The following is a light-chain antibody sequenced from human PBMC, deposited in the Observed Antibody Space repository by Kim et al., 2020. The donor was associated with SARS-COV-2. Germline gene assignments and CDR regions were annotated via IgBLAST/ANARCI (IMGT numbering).Light chain of an antibody. CDR2: DTD. CDR3: GTWDNSLRANV. CDR1: SSNIGRSS. J-gene: IGLJ3*02. Sequence: GQKVTMSCSGSSSNIGRSSVAWYQQFPGTAPKLLIYDTDKRPSAIPDRFSGSKSGTSATLGITGLQTGDEADYYCGTWDNSLRANVFGGGTQLTVL. V-gene: IGLV1-51*01.